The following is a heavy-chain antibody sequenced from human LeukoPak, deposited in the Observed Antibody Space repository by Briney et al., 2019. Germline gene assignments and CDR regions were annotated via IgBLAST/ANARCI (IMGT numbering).Heavy chain of an antibody. CDR1: GFTFSSYA. CDR3: AKYVFWGYSSSWSYEY. V-gene: IGHV3-23*01. Sequence: GGSLRLSCAASGFTFSSYAMSWVRQAPGKGLEWVSSISASGGATYDVDSVKGRFTISRDNSKKTLYLQKKRLRAEGTGVYIIAKYVFWGYSSSWSYEYWGQGTLVTVSS. J-gene: IGHJ4*02. D-gene: IGHD6-13*01. CDR2: ISASGGAT.